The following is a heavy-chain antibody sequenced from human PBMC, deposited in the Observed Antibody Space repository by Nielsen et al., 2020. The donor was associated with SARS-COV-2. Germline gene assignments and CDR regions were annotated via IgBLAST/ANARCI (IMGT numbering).Heavy chain of an antibody. J-gene: IGHJ4*02. Sequence: SETLSLTCTVSGGSISSYYLSWIRQPPGKGLEWIGYIYYSGSTNYNPSLKSRVTISVDTSKNQFSLKLSTVTAADTAVYYCARLGSSWFFDYWGQGTLVTVSS. D-gene: IGHD6-13*01. CDR3: ARLGSSWFFDY. CDR1: GGSISSYY. CDR2: IYYSGST. V-gene: IGHV4-59*08.